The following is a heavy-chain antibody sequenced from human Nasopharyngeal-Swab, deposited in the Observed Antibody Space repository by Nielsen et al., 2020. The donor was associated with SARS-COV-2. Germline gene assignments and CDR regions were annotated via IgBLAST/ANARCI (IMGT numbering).Heavy chain of an antibody. CDR3: ARDRIAAHSEDYYYGMDV. CDR2: IIPIFGTA. V-gene: IGHV1-69*13. CDR1: GGTFSSYA. Sequence: SVTVSCKASGGTFSSYAISWVRQAPGQGLEWMGGIIPIFGTANYAQKFQGRVTITADESTSTAYMELSSLRSEDTAVYYCARDRIAAHSEDYYYGMDVWGQGTTVTVSS. D-gene: IGHD6-25*01. J-gene: IGHJ6*02.